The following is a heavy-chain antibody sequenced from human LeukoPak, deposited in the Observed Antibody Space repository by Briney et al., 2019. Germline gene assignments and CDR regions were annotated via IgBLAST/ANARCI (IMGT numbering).Heavy chain of an antibody. CDR2: IYTSGST. D-gene: IGHD3-22*01. Sequence: SETLSLTCTVSGGSISSYYWSWIRQPAGKGQEWIGRIYTSGSTNYNPSLKSRVTMSVDTSKNQFSLKLSCVTAADTAVYYCARDKRSGYHQYYFDYWGQGTLVTISS. V-gene: IGHV4-4*07. CDR3: ARDKRSGYHQYYFDY. J-gene: IGHJ4*02. CDR1: GGSISSYY.